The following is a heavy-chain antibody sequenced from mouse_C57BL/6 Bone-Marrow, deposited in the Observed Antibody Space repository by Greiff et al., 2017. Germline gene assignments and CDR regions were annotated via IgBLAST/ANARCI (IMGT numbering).Heavy chain of an antibody. Sequence: QVQLQQPGAELVKPGASVKLSCKASGYTFTSYWMHWVKQRPGQGLEWIGMIHPNSGSTNYNEKFKSKATLTVDKSSSTAYMQLSSLTSEDSAVYYCARWSAYYYGLDYWGQGTTLTVSS. J-gene: IGHJ2*01. CDR2: IHPNSGST. D-gene: IGHD1-1*01. CDR1: GYTFTSYW. V-gene: IGHV1-64*01. CDR3: ARWSAYYYGLDY.